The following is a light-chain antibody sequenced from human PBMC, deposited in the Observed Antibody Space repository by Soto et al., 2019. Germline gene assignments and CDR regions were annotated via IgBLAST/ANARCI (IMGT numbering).Light chain of an antibody. Sequence: DIQMTQSPSTLSASVGDRVTITCRASQSFSSGLAWYQQKPGKAPKLLIYKTSTLESGVPSRFSGSGSGTEFPLTISSLQPDDFETYYCQQYNSNPLTFGGGTKVEIK. V-gene: IGKV1-5*03. CDR3: QQYNSNPLT. CDR1: QSFSSG. J-gene: IGKJ4*01. CDR2: KTS.